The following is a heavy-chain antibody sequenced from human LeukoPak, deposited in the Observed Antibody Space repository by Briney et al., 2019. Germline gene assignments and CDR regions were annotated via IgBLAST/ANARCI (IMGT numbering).Heavy chain of an antibody. J-gene: IGHJ6*03. CDR3: AKEGGVYYRRLDYFMDV. V-gene: IGHV1-18*01. CDR2: ISAYNGNT. D-gene: IGHD1-26*01. Sequence: ASVKVSCKASGYTFTSYGISWVRQAPGQGLEWMGWISAYNGNTNYAQKLQGRVTMTTDTSTSTAYMELRSLRSDDTAVYYCAKEGGVYYRRLDYFMDVWGKGTTVTVSS. CDR1: GYTFTSYG.